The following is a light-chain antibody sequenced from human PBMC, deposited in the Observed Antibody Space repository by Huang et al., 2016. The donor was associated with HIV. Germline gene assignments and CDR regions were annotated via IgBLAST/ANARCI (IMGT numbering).Light chain of an antibody. CDR1: QGISSY. CDR2: AAS. Sequence: IQLTQSPPSLSASVGDRVTITCRASQGISSYLAWYQQKPGKAPKLLISAASTLQTGVPSRFSGSGSGTDFTLTISSLQPEDFATYYCQQLNTFPITFGQGTRLEIK. V-gene: IGKV1-9*01. CDR3: QQLNTFPIT. J-gene: IGKJ5*01.